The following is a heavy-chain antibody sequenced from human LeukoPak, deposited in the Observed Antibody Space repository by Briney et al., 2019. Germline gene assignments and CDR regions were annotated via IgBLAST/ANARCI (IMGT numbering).Heavy chain of an antibody. CDR1: GFKNRGLA. CDR2: ISSGATTM. D-gene: IGHD6-19*01. V-gene: IGHV3-48*03. J-gene: IGHJ4*02. Sequence: PGGSLRLRCEAAGFKNRGLAWHWGRQAPGKGLEWIAYISSGATTMYYADSVKGRFTISRDDAKNSLFLQMKSLRAEDTAVYYCALLAVASDFDYWGQEALVTVSS. CDR3: ALLAVASDFDY.